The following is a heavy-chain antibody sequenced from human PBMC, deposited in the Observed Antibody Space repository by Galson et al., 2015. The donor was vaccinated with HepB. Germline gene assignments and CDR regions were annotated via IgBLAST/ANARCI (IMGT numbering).Heavy chain of an antibody. D-gene: IGHD3-16*02. CDR3: ARDRFAVLWGNYRAGWYFDL. CDR1: GDSVSSASYY. Sequence: ETLSLTCTVSGDSVSSASYYWSWIRQPPGKGLEWIGYIYYSGNTNYNPSLKSRVTISVDTSKNQFSLKLSSVTAADTAVYYCARDRFAVLWGNYRAGWYFDLWGRGTLVTVSS. J-gene: IGHJ2*01. CDR2: IYYSGNT. V-gene: IGHV4-61*01.